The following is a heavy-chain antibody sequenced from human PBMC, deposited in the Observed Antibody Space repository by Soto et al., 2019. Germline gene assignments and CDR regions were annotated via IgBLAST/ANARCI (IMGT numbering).Heavy chain of an antibody. Sequence: GASVKVSCKASGYTFTSYDINWVRQATGQGLEWMGWMNPNSGNTGYAQKFQGRVTMTRNTSISTAYMELSSLRSEDTAVYYCARVHYYGRSVDYWGQGTLVTVSS. D-gene: IGHD3-10*01. J-gene: IGHJ4*02. CDR2: MNPNSGNT. CDR3: ARVHYYGRSVDY. V-gene: IGHV1-8*01. CDR1: GYTFTSYD.